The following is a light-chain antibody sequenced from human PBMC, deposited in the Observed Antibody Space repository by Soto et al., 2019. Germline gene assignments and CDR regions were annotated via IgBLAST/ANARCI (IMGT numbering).Light chain of an antibody. CDR3: QQYDNYST. CDR2: DAS. Sequence: DVQRTQCPSNLYASVGDRVTITCRASQRITGWLAWYQQKPGKAPQLLIYDASSLESGVPSRFSGSGSGTEFTLTISNLQPDDFATYYCQQYDNYSTFGQGTKVDIK. CDR1: QRITGW. J-gene: IGKJ1*01. V-gene: IGKV1-5*01.